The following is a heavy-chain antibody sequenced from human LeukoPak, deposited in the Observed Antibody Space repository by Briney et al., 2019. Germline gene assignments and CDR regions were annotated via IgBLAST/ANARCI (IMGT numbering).Heavy chain of an antibody. CDR3: ARDQARIAAAGLDY. CDR2: IWYDGSNK. J-gene: IGHJ4*02. CDR1: GFTFSSYG. Sequence: PGRSLRLSCAASGFTFSSYGMHWVRQAPGKGLEWVAVIWYDGSNKYYADSVKGRFTISRDNSKNTLYLQMNSLRAEDTAVYYCARDQARIAAAGLDYWGQGTLVTVSS. D-gene: IGHD6-13*01. V-gene: IGHV3-33*08.